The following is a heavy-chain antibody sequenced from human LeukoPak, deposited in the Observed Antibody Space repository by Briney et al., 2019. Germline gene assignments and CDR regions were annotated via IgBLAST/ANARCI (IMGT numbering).Heavy chain of an antibody. V-gene: IGHV3-9*01. J-gene: IGHJ4*02. CDR3: AKDYSSGWSGYFDY. CDR2: ISWNSGSI. D-gene: IGHD6-19*01. CDR1: GFTFDDYA. Sequence: QPGRSLRLSCAASGFTFDDYAMPWVRQAPGKGLEWVSGISWNSGSIGYADSVKGRFTISRDNAKNSLYLQMNSLRAEDTALYYCAKDYSSGWSGYFDYWGQGTLVTVSS.